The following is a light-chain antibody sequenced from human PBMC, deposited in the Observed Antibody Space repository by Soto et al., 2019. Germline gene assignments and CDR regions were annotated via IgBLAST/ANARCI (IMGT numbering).Light chain of an antibody. CDR3: QSYDSTGRGL. V-gene: IGLV1-40*01. CDR1: SSNIGARYD. CDR2: GNS. J-gene: IGLJ2*01. Sequence: QSVLTQPPSVSGAPGQRVTISCTGSSSNIGARYDVHWYQQLPGTAPKLLIYGNSNRPSGVTDRFSGSKSGTSASLAITGLQAEDEADYYCQSYDSTGRGLFGGGTKLTVL.